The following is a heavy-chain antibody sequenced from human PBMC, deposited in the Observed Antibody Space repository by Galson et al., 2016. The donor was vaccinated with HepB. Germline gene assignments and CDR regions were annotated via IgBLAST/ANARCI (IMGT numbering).Heavy chain of an antibody. V-gene: IGHV3-9*03. CDR3: AKSLSSGWLSDLDF. D-gene: IGHD6-19*01. CDR1: GFTFDDYA. CDR2: ISWNSNSV. J-gene: IGHJ4*02. Sequence: FLRLSCAASGFTFDDYAMQWVRQTPGKGLEWVSGISWNSNSVGYADSVKGRFTISRDNAKNSVYLQMNSLRLEDMALYYCAKSLSSGWLSDLDFWGQGTLVTVSS.